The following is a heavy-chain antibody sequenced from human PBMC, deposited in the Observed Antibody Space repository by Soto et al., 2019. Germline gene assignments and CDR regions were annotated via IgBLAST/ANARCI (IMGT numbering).Heavy chain of an antibody. V-gene: IGHV4-30-4*01. CDR3: ARGRAAAGTAFDY. J-gene: IGHJ4*02. CDR1: GGSISSGDYY. D-gene: IGHD6-13*01. CDR2: IYYSGST. Sequence: QVQLQESGPGLVKPSQTLSLTCTVSGGSISSGDYYWSWIRQPPGKGLEWIGYIYYSGSTYYNPSLKSRVTISVATSNNQFSLKLSSVTAADTAVYYCARGRAAAGTAFDYWGQGTLVTVSS.